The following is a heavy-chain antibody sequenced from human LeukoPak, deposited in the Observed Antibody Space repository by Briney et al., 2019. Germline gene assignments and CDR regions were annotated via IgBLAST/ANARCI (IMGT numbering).Heavy chain of an antibody. CDR1: GGTFSSYA. CDR3: ARDVAGVEAFDI. CDR2: IIPIFGTA. Sequence: ASVKVSCKAPGGTFSSYAISWVRQAPGQGLEWMGGIIPIFGTANYAQKFQGGVTITADVSTSTAYMELSSLRSEDTAVYYCARDVAGVEAFDIWGQGTMVTVSS. D-gene: IGHD3-10*01. V-gene: IGHV1-69*01. J-gene: IGHJ3*02.